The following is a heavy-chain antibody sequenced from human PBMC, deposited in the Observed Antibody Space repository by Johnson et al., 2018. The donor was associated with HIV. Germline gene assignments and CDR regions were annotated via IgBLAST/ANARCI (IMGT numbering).Heavy chain of an antibody. Sequence: QVQLVESGGGVERPGGSLRLSCAASGFTFSSYAMHWVRQAPGKGLEWVAVISYDGSNKYYADSVKGRFTISRDNSKNTLYLQRNSLRAEDTAVYYCARDPSVGASSAFDIWGQGTMVTVSS. V-gene: IGHV3-30*04. J-gene: IGHJ3*02. CDR2: ISYDGSNK. D-gene: IGHD1-26*01. CDR3: ARDPSVGASSAFDI. CDR1: GFTFSSYA.